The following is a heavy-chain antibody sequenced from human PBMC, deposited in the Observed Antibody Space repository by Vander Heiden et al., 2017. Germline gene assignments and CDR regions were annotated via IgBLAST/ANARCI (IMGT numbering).Heavy chain of an antibody. CDR1: GFTFSDHY. Sequence: EVQLVESGGGLVQTGGSMRVSGVGSGFTFSDHYMAWVRHAPGKGLEWFGRIRNKAASHTTAYAASVEGRFAISRDDSKNSLYLQLNSLKTEDTAMYYCATSPSSGYNWGQGTQVTVSS. CDR2: IRNKAASHTT. CDR3: ATSPSSGYN. J-gene: IGHJ1*01. V-gene: IGHV3-72*01. D-gene: IGHD3-22*01.